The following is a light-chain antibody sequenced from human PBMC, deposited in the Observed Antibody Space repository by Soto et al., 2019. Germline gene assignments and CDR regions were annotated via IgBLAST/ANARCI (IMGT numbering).Light chain of an antibody. J-gene: IGLJ2*01. V-gene: IGLV4-69*01. CDR2: LNSDGSH. CDR3: QTWGSGIVV. CDR1: SGHSNYA. Sequence: QLVLTQSPSASASLGASVKLTCTLSSGHSNYAIAWHQQQSEKGPRYLMTLNSDGSHSKGDGIPDRFSGSSSGAERYLTISSLQSEDEADYYCQTWGSGIVVFGGGTQLTVL.